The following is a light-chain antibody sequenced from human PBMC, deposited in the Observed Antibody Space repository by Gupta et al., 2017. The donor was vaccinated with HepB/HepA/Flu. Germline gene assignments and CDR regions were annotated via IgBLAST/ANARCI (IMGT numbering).Light chain of an antibody. Sequence: EIVLTQSPDTLSLSPGERATLFCRASQSVSSSLAWYQQKPGQAPRVLIYASSSRATGVPDRFSGSAFGTDFTLTISRLQPEDFAVYYCQQDGGSPRTFGQGTKVEI. V-gene: IGKV3-20*01. CDR1: QSVSSS. J-gene: IGKJ1*01. CDR3: QQDGGSPRT. CDR2: ASS.